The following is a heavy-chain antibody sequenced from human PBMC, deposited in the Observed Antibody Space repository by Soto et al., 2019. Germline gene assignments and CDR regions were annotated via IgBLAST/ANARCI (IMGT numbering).Heavy chain of an antibody. CDR1: GGTFGSYV. J-gene: IGHJ4*02. CDR2: IIPIFGTP. CDR3: ARDLGSGYDPGDY. Sequence: QVQLVQSGAEVKKPGSSVKVSCKASGGTFGSYVFNWVRQAPGQGLEWMGGIIPIFGTPNYAQKFQGRVTITADESTNTAYMELSSLRSEATAVFYCARDLGSGYDPGDYWGQGALVTVSS. V-gene: IGHV1-69*12. D-gene: IGHD5-12*01.